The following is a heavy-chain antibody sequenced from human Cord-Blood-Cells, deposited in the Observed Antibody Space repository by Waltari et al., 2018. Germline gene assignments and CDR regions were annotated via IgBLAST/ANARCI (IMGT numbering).Heavy chain of an antibody. CDR1: GFTVSSNY. J-gene: IGHJ3*02. Sequence: EVQLVESGGGLVQPGGSLRLSCAASGFTVSSNYMSWVRQAPGKGVDGVSVIYSGGSTYYADSVKGRFTISRHNSKNTLYLQMNSLRAEDTAVYYCARDSTGGDAFDIWGQGTMVTVSS. CDR3: ARDSTGGDAFDI. D-gene: IGHD7-27*01. CDR2: IYSGGST. V-gene: IGHV3-53*04.